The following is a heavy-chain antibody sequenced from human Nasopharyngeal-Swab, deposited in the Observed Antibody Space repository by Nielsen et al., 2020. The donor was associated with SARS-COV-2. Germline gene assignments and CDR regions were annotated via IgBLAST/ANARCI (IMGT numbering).Heavy chain of an antibody. D-gene: IGHD2-2*01. J-gene: IGHJ6*02. Sequence: GESLKISYAASGFTFSSYAMHWVGQAPGKGLEWVAVISYDGTNKYYADSVKGRFSISRDYFNNTLYLQMNSLRVEDTAVYYCARDRVSHIELVPTSMDVWGQGTTVTVSS. CDR2: ISYDGTNK. CDR1: GFTFSSYA. V-gene: IGHV3-30-3*01. CDR3: ARDRVSHIELVPTSMDV.